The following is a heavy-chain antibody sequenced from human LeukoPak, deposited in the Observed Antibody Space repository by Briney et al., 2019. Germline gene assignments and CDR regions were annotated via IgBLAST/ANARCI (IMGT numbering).Heavy chain of an antibody. CDR1: GFTFSSYS. CDR2: ISSSSSTI. Sequence: PGGSLRLSCAASGFTFSSYSMNWVRQAPGKGLEWVSYISSSSSTIYYADSVKGRFTISRDNAKNSLYLQMNSLRAEDTAVYYCARDRWGSSSYAFDIWGQGTMVTVSS. D-gene: IGHD6-6*01. V-gene: IGHV3-48*01. CDR3: ARDRWGSSSYAFDI. J-gene: IGHJ3*02.